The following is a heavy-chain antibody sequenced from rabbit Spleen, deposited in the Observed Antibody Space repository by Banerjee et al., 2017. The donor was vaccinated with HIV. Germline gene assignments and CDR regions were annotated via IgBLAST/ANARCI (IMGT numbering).Heavy chain of an antibody. Sequence: QSLEESGGDLVKPGASLTLTCTASGFSFSSSDYMCWVRQAPGKGLEWIACINAITGKAVYASWAKGRFTFSSTSSTTVTLQMTSLTAADTATYFCTRNLEDYAGSRYLDLWGPGTLVTVS. J-gene: IGHJ4*01. CDR3: TRNLEDYAGSRYLDL. CDR2: INAITGKA. CDR1: GFSFSSSDY. D-gene: IGHD8-1*01. V-gene: IGHV1S40*01.